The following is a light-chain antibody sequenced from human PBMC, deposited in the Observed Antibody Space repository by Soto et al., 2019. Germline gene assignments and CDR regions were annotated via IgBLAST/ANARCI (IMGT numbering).Light chain of an antibody. Sequence: QSVLTQPPSVSGAPGQRVTITCTGSSSNIGAGYDVHWYQQLPGTAPKLLIYGNSNRPSGVPDRFSGSKSGTSASLAITGIQAENEAYYYYQSYDSSLSSVVFGGGTQLTVL. CDR2: GNS. CDR3: QSYDSSLSSVV. V-gene: IGLV1-40*01. CDR1: SSNIGAGYD. J-gene: IGLJ2*01.